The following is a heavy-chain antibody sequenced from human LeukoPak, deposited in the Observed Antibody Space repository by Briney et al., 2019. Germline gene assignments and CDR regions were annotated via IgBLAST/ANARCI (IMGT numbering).Heavy chain of an antibody. D-gene: IGHD6-13*01. CDR2: ISGSGGST. CDR1: GFTFATYV. V-gene: IGHV3-23*01. J-gene: IGHJ4*02. Sequence: GGSLRLSCAVSGFTFATYVMSWVRQAPGKGLEWVSTISGSGGSTYYADSVKGRFTISRDNSKNTLFLQMNSLRADDTAVYFCAKDQKSIAATGYDYWGQGTRVTVSS. CDR3: AKDQKSIAATGYDY.